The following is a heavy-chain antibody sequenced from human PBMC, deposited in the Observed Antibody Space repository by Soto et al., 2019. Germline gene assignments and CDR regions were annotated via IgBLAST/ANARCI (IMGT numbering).Heavy chain of an antibody. Sequence: QVQLVQSGAEVKKPGSSVKVSCKASGGTVSSYAISWVRQAPGQVLEWMGGIIPIFGTATYEQQFQGRVTITADESTSTAYLEVSSLRSEDTAVYYCAIRELDAAGRWFDPWGQGTLVAVSS. D-gene: IGHD3-10*01. CDR1: GGTVSSYA. CDR2: IIPIFGTA. V-gene: IGHV1-69*12. J-gene: IGHJ5*02. CDR3: AIRELDAAGRWFDP.